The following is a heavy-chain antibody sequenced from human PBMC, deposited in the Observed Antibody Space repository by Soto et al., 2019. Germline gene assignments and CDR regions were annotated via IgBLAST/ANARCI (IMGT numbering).Heavy chain of an antibody. V-gene: IGHV4-59*01. CDR3: ARVYYDFWSGYYSSWFDP. CDR2: IYYSGST. CDR1: GGSISSYY. Sequence: PSETLSLTCTVSGGSISSYYWSWIRQPPGKGLEWIGYIYYSGSTNYNPSLKSRVTISVDTSKNQFSLKLSSVTAADTAVYYCARVYYDFWSGYYSSWFDPWGQGTLVTVSS. J-gene: IGHJ5*02. D-gene: IGHD3-3*01.